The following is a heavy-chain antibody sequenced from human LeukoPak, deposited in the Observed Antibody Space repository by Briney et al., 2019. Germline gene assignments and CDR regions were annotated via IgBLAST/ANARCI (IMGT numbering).Heavy chain of an antibody. V-gene: IGHV5-51*01. CDR1: GYSFTSYW. J-gene: IGHJ4*02. Sequence: GESLKISCKGSGYSFTSYWIGWVRQMPGKGLEWMGIIYPGDSDTRYSPSFQGQVTISADKSISTAYLQWSSLEASDTAMYYCASGEIGYSSRSNFDYWGQGTLVTVSS. D-gene: IGHD6-13*01. CDR2: IYPGDSDT. CDR3: ASGEIGYSSRSNFDY.